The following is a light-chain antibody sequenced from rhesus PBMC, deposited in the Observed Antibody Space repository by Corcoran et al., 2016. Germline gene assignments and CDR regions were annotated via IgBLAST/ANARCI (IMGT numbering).Light chain of an antibody. CDR3: QHGYAFPYS. V-gene: IGKV1-74*01. Sequence: DIQMTQSPSSLSASVGDRVTITCRSSESVNNYLNWYQQKPGKAPKLLIYRASTLQSGVPSRFSGSGSGIHHTFTISSLQAEDVATYYCQHGYAFPYSFGQGTKVEIK. CDR1: ESVNNY. CDR2: RAS. J-gene: IGKJ2*01.